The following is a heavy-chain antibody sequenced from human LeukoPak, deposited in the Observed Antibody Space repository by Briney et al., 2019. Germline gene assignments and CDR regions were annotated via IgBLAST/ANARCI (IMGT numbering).Heavy chain of an antibody. Sequence: GGSLRLSCAASGFTLCAFAMHWVRQAPGKGLEWVSLIDKDGRKTYYADSVEGRFTISRDNSKNSLYLQMTSLRTEDTALYYCATWAFYHSLDVWGQGATVTVSS. D-gene: IGHD1-26*01. CDR2: IDKDGRKT. CDR3: ATWAFYHSLDV. J-gene: IGHJ6*02. CDR1: GFTLCAFA. V-gene: IGHV3-43*02.